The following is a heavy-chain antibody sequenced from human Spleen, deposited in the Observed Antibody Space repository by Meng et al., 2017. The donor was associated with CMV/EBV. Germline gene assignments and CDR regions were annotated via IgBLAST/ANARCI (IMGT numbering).Heavy chain of an antibody. D-gene: IGHD1-26*01. Sequence: KASGGNFSSYTFSWVRQAPGQGLEWMGEIIPMFGTVNSAQKFQGRVTITADESTTTAYMDLSSLRSDDTALYFCARGSAVGAMGCDYWGQGTLVTVSS. CDR2: IIPMFGTV. CDR1: GGNFSSYT. V-gene: IGHV1-69*01. CDR3: ARGSAVGAMGCDY. J-gene: IGHJ4*02.